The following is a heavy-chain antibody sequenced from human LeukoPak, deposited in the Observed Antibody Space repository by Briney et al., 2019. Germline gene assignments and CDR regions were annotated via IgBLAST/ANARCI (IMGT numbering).Heavy chain of an antibody. CDR2: IIPILGIA. Sequence: ASVKVSCKASGGTFSSYAISWVRQAPGQGLEWMGRIIPILGIANYAQKFQGRVTITADKSTSTAYMELSSLRSEDTAVYYCARGQRITIFGVVPPYFDYWGQGTLVTVSS. V-gene: IGHV1-69*04. D-gene: IGHD3-3*01. CDR3: ARGQRITIFGVVPPYFDY. J-gene: IGHJ4*02. CDR1: GGTFSSYA.